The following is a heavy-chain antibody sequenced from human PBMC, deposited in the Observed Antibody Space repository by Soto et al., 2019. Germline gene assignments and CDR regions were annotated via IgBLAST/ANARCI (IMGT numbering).Heavy chain of an antibody. Sequence: GGSLRLSCAASGFTFSSYAMSWVRQAPGKGLEWVSAISGSGGSTYYADSVKGRFTISRDNSKNTLYLQMNSLRAEDTAVYYCAKAGTYYYDSSGYYLTWGQETLVTISS. V-gene: IGHV3-23*01. D-gene: IGHD3-22*01. CDR1: GFTFSSYA. J-gene: IGHJ4*02. CDR3: AKAGTYYYDSSGYYLT. CDR2: ISGSGGST.